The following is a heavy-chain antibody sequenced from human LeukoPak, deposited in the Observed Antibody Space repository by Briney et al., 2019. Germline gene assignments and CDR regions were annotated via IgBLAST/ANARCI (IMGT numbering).Heavy chain of an antibody. Sequence: SETLSLTCTVSNYPISGSHYWGWIRQPPGKGLEWIGSIYHSGGSTFYNPSLESRITMSVDTSKNQFSLKLNSVTAADTAVYYCARDHTTLTGHTQYFDPWGQGTLVTVSS. J-gene: IGHJ5*02. CDR2: IYHSGGST. CDR3: ARDHTTLTGHTQYFDP. V-gene: IGHV4-38-2*02. CDR1: NYPISGSHY. D-gene: IGHD1-20*01.